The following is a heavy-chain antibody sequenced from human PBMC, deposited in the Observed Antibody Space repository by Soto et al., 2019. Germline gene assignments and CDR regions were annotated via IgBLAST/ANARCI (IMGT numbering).Heavy chain of an antibody. D-gene: IGHD1-26*01. CDR2: IRHKADSYPK. CDR1: GFTFSDHY. J-gene: IGHJ5*01. V-gene: IGHV3-72*01. CDR3: ATLWDRGSDS. Sequence: EVQLVESGGGLVQPGGSLRLSCAASGFTFSDHYMEWVRQAPGKGLEWVGRIRHKADSYPKEYAASVKGRFTISRDDSKNSMYRQMATLKTEDTAVDYCATLWDRGSDSWGQGTLVTVSS.